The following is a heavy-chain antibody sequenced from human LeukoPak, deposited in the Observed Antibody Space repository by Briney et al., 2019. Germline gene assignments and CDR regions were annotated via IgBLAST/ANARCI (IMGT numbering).Heavy chain of an antibody. J-gene: IGHJ4*02. Sequence: ASVKVSFKTSRGTFSNYAISWVRQAPGQGLEWMGIINPSGGSTSYEQKFQGRVTMTRDMSTSTVYMELSSLRSEDTAVYYCARDSLFTYYDILTGYYTFDYWGQGTLVTVSS. V-gene: IGHV1-46*01. CDR1: RGTFSNYA. CDR3: ARDSLFTYYDILTGYYTFDY. D-gene: IGHD3-9*01. CDR2: INPSGGST.